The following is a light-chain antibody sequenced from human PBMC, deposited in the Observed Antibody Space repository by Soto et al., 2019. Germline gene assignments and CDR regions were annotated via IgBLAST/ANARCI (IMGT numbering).Light chain of an antibody. Sequence: QSALTQPASVSGSPGQSITISCTGTSSDVAAYNYVSWYQQHPGKAPKLIISDVSDRPSGVSNRFSGSKSGNMASLTISGLQAEDEAHYYCNSYTRSSTVIFGGGTKLTVL. CDR3: NSYTRSSTVI. V-gene: IGLV2-14*03. J-gene: IGLJ2*01. CDR2: DVS. CDR1: SSDVAAYNY.